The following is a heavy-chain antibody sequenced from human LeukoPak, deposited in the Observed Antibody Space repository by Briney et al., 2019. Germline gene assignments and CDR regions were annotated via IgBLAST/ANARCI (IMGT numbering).Heavy chain of an antibody. V-gene: IGHV4-59*01. D-gene: IGHD4-23*01. CDR1: GGSINRYY. Sequence: SETLSLTCTVSGGSINRYYWSWIRQPPGKGLEWIGYIYYSGSTNYNPSFKSRVTISVDTSKNQFSLKLSSVTAADTAVYYCASTVEDAFDIWGQGTMVTVSS. J-gene: IGHJ3*02. CDR3: ASTVEDAFDI. CDR2: IYYSGST.